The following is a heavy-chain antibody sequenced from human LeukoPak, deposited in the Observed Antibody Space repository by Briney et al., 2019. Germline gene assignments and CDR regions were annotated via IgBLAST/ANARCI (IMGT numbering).Heavy chain of an antibody. D-gene: IGHD2-2*01. CDR1: GFTFSSCG. Sequence: GRSLRLSCAASGFTFSSCGMHWVRQAPGKGLEWVAVISYDGSNKYYADSVKGRFTISRDNSKNTLYLQMNSLRAEDTAVYYCAKDKVPAAYYYGMDVWGKGTTVTVSS. V-gene: IGHV3-30*18. CDR2: ISYDGSNK. CDR3: AKDKVPAAYYYGMDV. J-gene: IGHJ6*04.